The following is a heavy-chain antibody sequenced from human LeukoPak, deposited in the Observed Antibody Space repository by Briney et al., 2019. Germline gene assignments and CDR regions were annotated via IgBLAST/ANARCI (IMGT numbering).Heavy chain of an antibody. CDR1: GFPFTTHA. D-gene: IGHD3-16*01. J-gene: IGHJ4*02. CDR3: ARAYSYVNY. CDR2: ISGSGSST. Sequence: GGSLRLSCAASGFPFTTHAMTWVRQALGKGLEWVSAISGSGSSTYYADSVKGRFTISRDNAKNSLYLQMNSLRAEDTAVYYCARAYSYVNYWGQGTLVTVSS. V-gene: IGHV3-23*01.